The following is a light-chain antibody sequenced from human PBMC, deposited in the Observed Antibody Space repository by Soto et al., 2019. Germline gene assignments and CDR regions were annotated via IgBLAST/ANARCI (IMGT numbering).Light chain of an antibody. CDR3: QHYNSYSEA. CDR2: DAS. CDR1: QSISKW. J-gene: IGKJ1*01. V-gene: IGKV1-5*01. Sequence: DIQMTQSPSTLSASIGDRVSITCRASQSISKWLAWHQQKPGKAPKLLIYDASTLQSGVPPRFSGSGSGTEFTLTISSLQPDDFATYYCQHYNSYSEAFGQGTKV.